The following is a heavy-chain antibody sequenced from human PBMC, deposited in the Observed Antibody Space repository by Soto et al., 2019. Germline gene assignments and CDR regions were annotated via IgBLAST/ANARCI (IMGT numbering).Heavy chain of an antibody. CDR1: GVSVGSCMSY. J-gene: IGHJ1*01. D-gene: IGHD6-19*01. CDR2: IHYSGST. V-gene: IGHV4-61*01. CDR3: AGRDGCNFGKYFQH. Sequence: SDTLSLTCTVSGVSVGSCMSYWILTRQPPGKGLEWIGYIHYSGSTNYNPSLKSRVTISVDTSKNQFSLKLSSVTAADTAVYYGAGRDGCNFGKYFQHGGQGTLVTVSS.